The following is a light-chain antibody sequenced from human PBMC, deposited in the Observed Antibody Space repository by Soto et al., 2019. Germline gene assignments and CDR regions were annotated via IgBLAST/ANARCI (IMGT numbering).Light chain of an antibody. Sequence: VLTLKPNTLSLSPGERATLSCRASQSISNSYLAWYQQKPGQAPRLLIYGASTRASDTPARFSGSGSVTEFALTISSLQAEDCTVYYSKHSNFLPIPFGQG. J-gene: IGKJ5*01. CDR3: KHSNFLPIP. V-gene: IGKV3D-7*01. CDR2: GAS. CDR1: QSISNSY.